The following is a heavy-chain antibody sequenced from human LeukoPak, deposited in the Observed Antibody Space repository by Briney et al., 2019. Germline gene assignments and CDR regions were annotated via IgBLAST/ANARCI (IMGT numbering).Heavy chain of an antibody. D-gene: IGHD6-19*01. CDR3: PKDHGWSFDY. Sequence: GGSLRLSCAASGFTFSSYAMSWVRQAPGKGLEWVLAISGSGGSTYYADSVKGRFTISRDNSKNTVYLQMNSLRVEDTAVYYCPKDHGWSFDYWGQGTLATVSS. CDR1: GFTFSSYA. V-gene: IGHV3-23*01. CDR2: ISGSGGST. J-gene: IGHJ4*02.